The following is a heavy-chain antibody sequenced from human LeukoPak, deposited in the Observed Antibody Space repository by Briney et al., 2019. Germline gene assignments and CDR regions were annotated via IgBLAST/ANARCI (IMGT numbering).Heavy chain of an antibody. D-gene: IGHD3-3*01. CDR2: IHHSGST. V-gene: IGHV4-30-2*01. CDR3: ARVRRYYFDY. Sequence: SETLSLTCAVSGGSISSGGYSWSWIRQPPGKGLEWIGYIHHSGSTYYNPSLKSRVTISVDRSKNQFSLKLSSVTAADTAVYYCARVRRYYFDYWGQGTLVTVSS. J-gene: IGHJ4*02. CDR1: GGSISSGGYS.